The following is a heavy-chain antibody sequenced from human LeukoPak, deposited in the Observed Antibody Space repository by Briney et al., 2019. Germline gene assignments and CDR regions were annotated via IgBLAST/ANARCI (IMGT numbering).Heavy chain of an antibody. V-gene: IGHV1-46*01. J-gene: IGHJ2*01. CDR3: ARITMTTSGWYFDL. D-gene: IGHD3-22*01. Sequence: GASVTVSFPASGYTFTSYYMHWLRQAPGQGLEWMGIVHPSGGSTSYAQKFQGRVTMPRDTATSTVYMELSSLRSEDTALYYCARITMTTSGWYFDLWGRGSLVTVSS. CDR1: GYTFTSYY. CDR2: VHPSGGST.